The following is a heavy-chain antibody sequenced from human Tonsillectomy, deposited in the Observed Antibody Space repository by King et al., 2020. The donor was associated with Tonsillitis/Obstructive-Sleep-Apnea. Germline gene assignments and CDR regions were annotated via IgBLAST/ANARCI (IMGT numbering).Heavy chain of an antibody. D-gene: IGHD4-17*01. J-gene: IGHJ4*02. CDR2: NNPSGGCT. Sequence: QLVQSGAEVKKPGASVKVSCKVSGYTFTSYYMHWVRQAPGQGLEWIGINNPSGGCTNYTQKFQGRVTMTRDTSTSTVYMELGSLRSEDTAVYYCARGFRLRTEVDYWGQGTLVTVSS. CDR1: GYTFTSYY. V-gene: IGHV1-46*01. CDR3: ARGFRLRTEVDY.